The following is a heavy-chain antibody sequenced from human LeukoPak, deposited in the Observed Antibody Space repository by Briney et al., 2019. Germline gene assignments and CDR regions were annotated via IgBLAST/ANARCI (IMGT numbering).Heavy chain of an antibody. D-gene: IGHD6-13*01. CDR3: AKGGRAAAAFTGAFDI. J-gene: IGHJ3*02. Sequence: GGSLRLSCAASGFTFSSYAMSWVRQAPGKGLEWVSAISGSGGSTYYADSVKGRFTISRDNSKNTLYLQMNSLRAEDTAVYYCAKGGRAAAAFTGAFDIWGQGTMVTVSS. V-gene: IGHV3-23*01. CDR2: ISGSGGST. CDR1: GFTFSSYA.